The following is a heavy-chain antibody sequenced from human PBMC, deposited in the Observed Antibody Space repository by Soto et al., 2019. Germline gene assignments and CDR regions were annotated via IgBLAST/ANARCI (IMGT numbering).Heavy chain of an antibody. CDR2: ISGSGGST. J-gene: IGHJ6*02. V-gene: IGHV3-23*01. CDR1: GFTFSSYG. Sequence: GGSLRLSCAASGFTFSSYGMSWVRQAPGKGLEWVSAISGSGGSTDYADSVKGRFTISRDNSKNTLYLQMNSLRADDTAVYYCAKDRNYYGSGTNYNYYYKGMDVWGQGTTVTVSS. D-gene: IGHD3-10*01. CDR3: AKDRNYYGSGTNYNYYYKGMDV.